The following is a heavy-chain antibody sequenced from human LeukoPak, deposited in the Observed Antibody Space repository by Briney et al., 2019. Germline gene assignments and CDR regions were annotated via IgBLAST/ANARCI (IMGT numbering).Heavy chain of an antibody. CDR2: TTDSGGST. D-gene: IGHD2-2*03. CDR1: GFSFSTYA. J-gene: IGHJ4*02. Sequence: GGSLRLSCAASGFSFSTYAMTWLRQAPGRGLEWVSTTTDSGGSTHYADAVKGRFTMSRDNSKNTLYLQLNSLRAEDTAVYYCARDVTMDIGGSDCWGPGTLVTVSS. V-gene: IGHV3-23*01. CDR3: ARDVTMDIGGSDC.